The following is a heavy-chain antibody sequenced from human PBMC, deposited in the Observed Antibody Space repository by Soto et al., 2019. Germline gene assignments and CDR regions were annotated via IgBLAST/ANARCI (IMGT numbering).Heavy chain of an antibody. D-gene: IGHD3-9*01. Sequence: LRLSCAASGFTFSSYAMSWVRQAPGKGLEWVSAISGSGGSTYYADSVKGRFTVSRDNSKNTLYLQMNSLRAEDTAVYYCAKVTAYFTLLSPYDYWGQGTLVTVSS. CDR2: ISGSGGST. CDR1: GFTFSSYA. CDR3: AKVTAYFTLLSPYDY. V-gene: IGHV3-23*01. J-gene: IGHJ4*02.